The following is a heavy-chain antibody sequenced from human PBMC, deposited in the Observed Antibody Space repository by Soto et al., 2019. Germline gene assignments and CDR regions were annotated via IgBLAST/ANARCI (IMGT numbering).Heavy chain of an antibody. Sequence: GGFLRLSCAASGFTFSNAWMSWVRQAPGKGLEWVGRIKSKTDGGTTDYAAPVKGRFTISRDDSKNTLYLQMNSLKTEDTAVYYCTTDFVPAAIGYFDYWGQGTLVTVSS. V-gene: IGHV3-15*01. CDR2: IKSKTDGGTT. CDR1: GFTFSNAW. D-gene: IGHD2-2*02. J-gene: IGHJ4*02. CDR3: TTDFVPAAIGYFDY.